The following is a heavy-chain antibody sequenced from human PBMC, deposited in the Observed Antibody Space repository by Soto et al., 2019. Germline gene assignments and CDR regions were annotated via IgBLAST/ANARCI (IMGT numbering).Heavy chain of an antibody. CDR3: ARSPSMTTVSLDY. J-gene: IGHJ4*02. CDR2: ISSSSSYI. CDR1: GFTFSSYS. D-gene: IGHD4-17*01. Sequence: GGSLRLSCAASGFTFSSYSMNWVRRAPGKGLEWVSSISSSSSYIYYADSVKGRFTISRDNAKNSLYLQMNSLRAEDTAVYYCARSPSMTTVSLDYWGQGTLVTGSS. V-gene: IGHV3-21*01.